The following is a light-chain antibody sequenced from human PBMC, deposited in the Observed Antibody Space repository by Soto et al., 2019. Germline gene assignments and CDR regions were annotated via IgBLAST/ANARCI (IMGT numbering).Light chain of an antibody. CDR1: QGIRND. V-gene: IGKV1-17*01. Sequence: DIQMTQSPSSLSASIGDRVTITCRASQGIRNDLGWFQQKPGKAPKRLIYAASSLQNGVQSRFSGGGSGTEFTLAISCLQPEDFATYYCLQQNNYPWTFGQVTKVELK. CDR2: AAS. CDR3: LQQNNYPWT. J-gene: IGKJ1*01.